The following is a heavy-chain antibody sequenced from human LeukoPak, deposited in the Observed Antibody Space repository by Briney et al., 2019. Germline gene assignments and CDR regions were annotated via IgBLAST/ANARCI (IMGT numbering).Heavy chain of an antibody. CDR3: ARDVVPRDYGDTLNAYDL. J-gene: IGHJ3*01. CDR2: IHHDGRT. D-gene: IGHD4-17*01. Sequence: PSETLSLTCAVSGGSLSGYYWSWIRQSPGKGLEWMGDIHHDGRTKYKSSFKSRNTIFLVSSKNEVSLRLSPVTPADTALYFCARDVVPRDYGDTLNAYDLWGQGTMVTVS. V-gene: IGHV4-34*01. CDR1: GGSLSGYY.